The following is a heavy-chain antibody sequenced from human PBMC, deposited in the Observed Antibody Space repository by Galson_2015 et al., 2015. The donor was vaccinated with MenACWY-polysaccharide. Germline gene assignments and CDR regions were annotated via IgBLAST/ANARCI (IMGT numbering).Heavy chain of an antibody. CDR2: AYYSRTT. D-gene: IGHD6-19*01. Sequence: EPLSLPCTVSGVSISSSGYYWGWIRRPPGEGLAWVGSAYYSRTTYYNPSFKIRFTISVDTYKNNFSLKVRSVAAADTAVYYCARQEYTSAWYKWFDPWGQGTPVTVSS. J-gene: IGHJ5*02. CDR1: GVSISSSGYY. V-gene: IGHV4-39*01. CDR3: ARQEYTSAWYKWFDP.